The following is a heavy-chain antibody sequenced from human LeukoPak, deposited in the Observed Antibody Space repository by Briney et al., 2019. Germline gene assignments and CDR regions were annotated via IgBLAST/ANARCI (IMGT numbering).Heavy chain of an antibody. J-gene: IGHJ5*02. V-gene: IGHV4-38-2*02. CDR1: GYSISSDCY. CDR2: VYHTGST. Sequence: SETLSLTCIVSGYSISSDCYWGWIRQPPGKGLEWIGSVYHTGSTYYNPSLKSRVTISADTSKNQFSLKLSSVTAADTAVYYCARESSSSTYNWFDPWGQGTLVTVSS. D-gene: IGHD6-6*01. CDR3: ARESSSSTYNWFDP.